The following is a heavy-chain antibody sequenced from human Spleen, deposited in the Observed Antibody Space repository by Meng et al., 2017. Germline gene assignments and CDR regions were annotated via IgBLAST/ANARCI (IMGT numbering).Heavy chain of an antibody. V-gene: IGHV4-34*01. CDR1: GGSFSGYY. D-gene: IGHD2-15*01. J-gene: IGHJ4*02. CDR2: INHSGST. CDR3: ARGPRRGYCSGGSCYFDY. Sequence: VQLQQWGAGLLKPSETLSLTCAVYGGSFSGYYWGWIRQPPGKGLEWIGEINHSGSTNYNPSLKSRVTISVDTSKNQFSLKLSSVTAADTAVYYCARGPRRGYCSGGSCYFDYWGQGTLVTVSS.